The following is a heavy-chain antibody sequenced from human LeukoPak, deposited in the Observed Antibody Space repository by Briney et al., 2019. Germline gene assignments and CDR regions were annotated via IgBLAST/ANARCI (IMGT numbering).Heavy chain of an antibody. D-gene: IGHD1-26*01. J-gene: IGHJ4*02. CDR2: ISSSSSTI. CDR1: GFTFSSYS. Sequence: GGSLRLSCAASGFTFSSYSMNCVRQAPGKGLEWVSFISSSSSTIYYADSVKGRFTISRDNAKNSLYLQMNSLRAEDTAVYYCARDRGGSYSAIDYWGQGTLVTVSS. CDR3: ARDRGGSYSAIDY. V-gene: IGHV3-48*04.